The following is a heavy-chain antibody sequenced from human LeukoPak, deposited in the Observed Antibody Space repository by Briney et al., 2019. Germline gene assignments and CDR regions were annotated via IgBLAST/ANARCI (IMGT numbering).Heavy chain of an antibody. Sequence: GGSLRLSCAASGFSVSNNYMSWVRQAPGKGLEWVSVIYSGGNTYYTNSVKGRFTISRDNSKNTLYLQMNSLRAEDTAVYYCAKALLGYCSGGSCYFFDYWGQGTLVTVSS. D-gene: IGHD2-15*01. CDR2: IYSGGNT. J-gene: IGHJ4*02. CDR1: GFSVSNNY. V-gene: IGHV3-53*01. CDR3: AKALLGYCSGGSCYFFDY.